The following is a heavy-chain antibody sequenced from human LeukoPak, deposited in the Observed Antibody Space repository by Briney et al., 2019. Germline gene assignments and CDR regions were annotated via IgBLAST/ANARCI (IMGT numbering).Heavy chain of an antibody. V-gene: IGHV4-4*07. CDR3: ASDLIAHVQIYNWDDHYYMDV. CDR2: IYTSGST. D-gene: IGHD1-1*01. Sequence: PSETLSLTCTVSGGSISSYYWSWIRQPAGKGLEWIGRIYTSGSTNYNPSLKSRVTMSVDTSKNQFSLKLSSVTAADTAVYYCASDLIAHVQIYNWDDHYYMDVWGKGTTVTVSS. J-gene: IGHJ6*03. CDR1: GGSISSYY.